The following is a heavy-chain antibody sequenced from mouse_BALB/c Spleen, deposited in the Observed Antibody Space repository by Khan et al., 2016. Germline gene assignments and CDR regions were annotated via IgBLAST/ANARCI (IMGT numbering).Heavy chain of an antibody. D-gene: IGHD2-4*01. CDR3: ARRGMITMDY. Sequence: VQLKESGAELVKPGASVKLSCTASGFNIKDTYMHWVKQRPEQGLEWIGRIDPANGNTKYDPQFQGKATILADTSSNTAYLQLSSLTSEDTAVYYCARRGMITMDYWGQGTSVTVSS. V-gene: IGHV14-3*02. CDR1: GFNIKDTY. CDR2: IDPANGNT. J-gene: IGHJ4*01.